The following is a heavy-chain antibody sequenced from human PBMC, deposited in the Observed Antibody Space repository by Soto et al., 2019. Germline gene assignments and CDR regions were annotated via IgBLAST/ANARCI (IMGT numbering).Heavy chain of an antibody. CDR2: ISGSGSTI. V-gene: IGHV3-23*01. CDR1: GFTFSSYA. Sequence: GGSLRLSCAASGFTFSSYAVSWVRQAPGKGPEWISSISGSGSTIYYADSVKGRFTISRDNSKNTLYLQMSGLRAEDTAVYYCAKVFYYYDSSGYYYFDYWGQGTLVTAPQ. J-gene: IGHJ4*02. CDR3: AKVFYYYDSSGYYYFDY. D-gene: IGHD3-22*01.